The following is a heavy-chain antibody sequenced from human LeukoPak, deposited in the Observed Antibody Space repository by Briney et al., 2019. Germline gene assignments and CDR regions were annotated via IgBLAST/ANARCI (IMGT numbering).Heavy chain of an antibody. CDR1: GFTFSSYE. D-gene: IGHD1-14*01. CDR2: ISSSGSTI. Sequence: PGGSLRLSCAASGFTFSSYEMNWVRQAPGKGLEWVSYISSSGSTISYADSVKGRFTISRDNAKNSLYLQMNSLRVEDTAVYYCTRDPRNLDYWGQGTLVTVSS. J-gene: IGHJ4*02. CDR3: TRDPRNLDY. V-gene: IGHV3-48*03.